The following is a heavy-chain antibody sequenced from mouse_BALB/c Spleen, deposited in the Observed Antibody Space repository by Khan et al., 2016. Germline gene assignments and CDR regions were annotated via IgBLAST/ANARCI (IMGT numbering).Heavy chain of an antibody. V-gene: IGHV5-4*02. CDR3: ARGHDWCFDV. Sequence: EVQLVESGGGLVKPGGSLKLSCAASGFTFSDYSMYWVRQTPEKRLEWVATISDGGNYTYYPDSVKGRFPISRDNAKKNLYLQMSSLKSEDTAMYYCARGHDWCFDVWGAGTTVTVSS. J-gene: IGHJ1*01. CDR1: GFTFSDYS. CDR2: ISDGGNYT.